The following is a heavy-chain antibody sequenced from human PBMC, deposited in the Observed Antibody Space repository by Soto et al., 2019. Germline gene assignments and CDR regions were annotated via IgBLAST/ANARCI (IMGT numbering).Heavy chain of an antibody. J-gene: IGHJ6*02. CDR3: ARGPPGPSPRWDV. V-gene: IGHV4-34*01. D-gene: IGHD3-10*01. CDR2: INHSGRT. Sequence: SETLSLTCAVTGGSFSGYYWSWIRQSPGKGLEWIGEINHSGRTNLNPSLESRVSTSVDTSKNHFSLRLTSVTAADTAVYYCARGPPGPSPRWDVWGQGTTVTVSS. CDR1: GGSFSGYY.